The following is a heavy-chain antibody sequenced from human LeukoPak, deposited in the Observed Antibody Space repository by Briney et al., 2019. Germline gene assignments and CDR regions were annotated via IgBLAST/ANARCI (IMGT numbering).Heavy chain of an antibody. V-gene: IGHV3-64*01. D-gene: IGHD2-15*01. CDR1: GFTFSSYA. J-gene: IGHJ5*02. CDR2: ISSNGGST. Sequence: PGGSLRLSCAASGFTFSSYAMHWVRQAPGKGLEYVSAISSNGGSTYYANSVKGRFTISRDNSKNTLYLQVGSLRAEDMAVYYCARDREVAATPDGFDPWGQGTLVTVSS. CDR3: ARDREVAATPDGFDP.